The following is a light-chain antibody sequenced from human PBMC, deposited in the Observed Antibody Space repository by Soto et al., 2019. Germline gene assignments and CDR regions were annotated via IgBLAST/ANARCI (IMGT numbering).Light chain of an antibody. J-gene: IGLJ1*01. CDR1: SSDIGGYNY. Sequence: QSALTQHPSASGSPGQSVTISCTGSSSDIGGYNYVSWYQQHPGKAPKLMIYEVSKRPSGVPDRLSGSKSGNTASLTVSGLQAEDEADYYCSSYAGSHNYVFGNGTKLTVL. CDR2: EVS. V-gene: IGLV2-8*01. CDR3: SSYAGSHNYV.